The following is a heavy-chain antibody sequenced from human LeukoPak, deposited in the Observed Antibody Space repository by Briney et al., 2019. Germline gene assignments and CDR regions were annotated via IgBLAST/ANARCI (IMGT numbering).Heavy chain of an antibody. J-gene: IGHJ4*02. CDR3: AKVAYYYGSGSYYKSPLDY. CDR1: EFTFSRYA. Sequence: PGGSLRLSCVASEFTFSRYAMSWVRQAPGKGPEWVSVISGSSDSTYYADSVKGRFTISRDNSRNTLYLQMNRLRAEDTGLYYCAKVAYYYGSGSYYKSPLDYWGQGTLVTVSS. CDR2: ISGSSDST. D-gene: IGHD3-10*01. V-gene: IGHV3-23*01.